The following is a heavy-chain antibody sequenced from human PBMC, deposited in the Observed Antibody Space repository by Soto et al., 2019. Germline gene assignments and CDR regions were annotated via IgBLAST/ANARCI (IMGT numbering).Heavy chain of an antibody. Sequence: LSLTCAVSGYSISSGYYWGWIRQPPGKGLEWIGSIYHSGSTYYNPSLKSRVTISVDTSKNQFSLKLSSVTAADTAVYYCARAMPSSGFPFDYWGQGTLVTVSS. CDR2: IYHSGST. CDR1: GYSISSGYY. V-gene: IGHV4-38-2*01. D-gene: IGHD6-19*01. CDR3: ARAMPSSGFPFDY. J-gene: IGHJ4*02.